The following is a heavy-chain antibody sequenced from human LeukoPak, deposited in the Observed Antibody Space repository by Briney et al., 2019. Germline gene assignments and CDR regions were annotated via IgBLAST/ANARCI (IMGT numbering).Heavy chain of an antibody. J-gene: IGHJ4*02. CDR3: ARSVDSGSYYAYGDY. CDR2: ISYDGSNK. V-gene: IGHV3-30-3*01. Sequence: GGSLRLSCAASGFTFSSYAMHWVRQAPGKGLEWVAVISYDGSNKYYADSVKGRFTISRDNSKNTLYLQMNSLRAEDTAVYYCARSVDSGSYYAYGDYWGQGTLVTVSS. CDR1: GFTFSSYA. D-gene: IGHD1-26*01.